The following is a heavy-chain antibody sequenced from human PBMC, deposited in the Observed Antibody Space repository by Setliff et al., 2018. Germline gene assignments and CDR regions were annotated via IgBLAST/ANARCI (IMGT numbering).Heavy chain of an antibody. CDR2: IKQDGSTK. Sequence: GGSLRLSCVVSGFSFSRHWMSWVRQAPGKGLEWVADIKQDGSTKYYLDSVKGRFTISRDNAKRSLYLQMNGLRAADTAVYYCARLGLRSAFDIWGQGTMVTVSS. V-gene: IGHV3-7*03. D-gene: IGHD1-26*01. J-gene: IGHJ3*02. CDR1: GFSFSRHW. CDR3: ARLGLRSAFDI.